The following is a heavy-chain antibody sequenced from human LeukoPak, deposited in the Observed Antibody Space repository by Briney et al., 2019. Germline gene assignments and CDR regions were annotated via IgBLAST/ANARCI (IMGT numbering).Heavy chain of an antibody. D-gene: IGHD1-26*01. V-gene: IGHV3-23*01. Sequence: GGSLRLPCATSGFTFSSYAMSWVRQAPGKGLEWVSAISGSGGSTYYADSVKGRFTISRDNSKNTLYLQMNSLRAEDTAVYYCAKDGPWRELLGYWGQGTLVTVSS. CDR2: ISGSGGST. CDR1: GFTFSSYA. J-gene: IGHJ4*02. CDR3: AKDGPWRELLGY.